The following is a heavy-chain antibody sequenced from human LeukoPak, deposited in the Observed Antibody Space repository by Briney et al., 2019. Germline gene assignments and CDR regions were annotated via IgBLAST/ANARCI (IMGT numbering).Heavy chain of an antibody. CDR1: GFTFSSYG. J-gene: IGHJ4*02. Sequence: PGGSLRLSCAASGFTFSSYGMHWVRQAPGKGLEWVAVISYDGSNKYYADSVKGRFTISRDNSKNTLYLQMNSLRAEDTAVYYCAKVPHYYDSSPHYFDYWGQGTLVTVSS. D-gene: IGHD3-22*01. CDR2: ISYDGSNK. CDR3: AKVPHYYDSSPHYFDY. V-gene: IGHV3-30*18.